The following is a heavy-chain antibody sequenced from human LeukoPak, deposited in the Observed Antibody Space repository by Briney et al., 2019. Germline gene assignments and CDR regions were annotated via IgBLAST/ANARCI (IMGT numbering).Heavy chain of an antibody. CDR1: GFTFSSYW. J-gene: IGHJ5*02. CDR2: ISSDGSST. Sequence: SGGSLRLSCAASGFTFSSYWMHWVRQAPGKGLVWVSRISSDGSSTNYADSVKGRFTISRDNAKNTLYLQMNSLSAEDTAVYYCARKRISSNWFDPWGQGTLVTVSS. D-gene: IGHD3-3*02. CDR3: ARKRISSNWFDP. V-gene: IGHV3-74*01.